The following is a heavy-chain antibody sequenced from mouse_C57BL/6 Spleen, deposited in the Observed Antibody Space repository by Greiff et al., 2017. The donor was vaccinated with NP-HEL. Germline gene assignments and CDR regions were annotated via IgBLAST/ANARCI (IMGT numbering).Heavy chain of an antibody. D-gene: IGHD1-1*02. CDR3: AKARDGDAMDC. V-gene: IGHV2-5*01. Sequence: VKLMESGPGLVQPSQSLSITCTVSGFSLTSYGVHWVRQSPGKGLEWLGVIWRGGSTDYNAAFMSRLSITKDNSKSQVFFKMNRLQADDTAIYYCAKARDGDAMDCWGQGTSVTVSS. J-gene: IGHJ4*01. CDR2: IWRGGST. CDR1: GFSLTSYG.